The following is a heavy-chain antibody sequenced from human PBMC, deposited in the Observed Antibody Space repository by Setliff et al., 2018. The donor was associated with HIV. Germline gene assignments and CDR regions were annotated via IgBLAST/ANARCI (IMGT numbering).Heavy chain of an antibody. J-gene: IGHJ3*02. V-gene: IGHV4-61*02. D-gene: IGHD2-15*01. CDR3: AREHCSGGSCNGFDI. CDR2: IYTSGST. Sequence: NPSETLSLTCTVSGASISSGNYYWSWIRQPAGKGLEWIGRIYTSGSTNYNPSLKSRVTISLDTSRNQFSLKLGSVTAADTAMYYCAREHCSGGSCNGFDIWGQGTMVTVSS. CDR1: GASISSGNYY.